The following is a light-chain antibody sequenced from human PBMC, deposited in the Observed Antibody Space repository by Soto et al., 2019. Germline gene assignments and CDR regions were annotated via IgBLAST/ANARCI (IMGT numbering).Light chain of an antibody. Sequence: DIQMTQSPSSLSASVGDRVTLTCRASQTISRSLNWYQQKPGKAPKLLIYAASSLQSGVPSRFSGSGSGTDFTLTINSLQPEDFATYYCQQSYSSPPETFGQGTKVEIK. CDR1: QTISRS. CDR2: AAS. CDR3: QQSYSSPPET. J-gene: IGKJ1*01. V-gene: IGKV1-39*01.